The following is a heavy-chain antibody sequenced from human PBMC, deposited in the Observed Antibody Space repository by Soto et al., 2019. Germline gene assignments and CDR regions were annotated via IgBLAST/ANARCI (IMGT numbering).Heavy chain of an antibody. J-gene: IGHJ6*02. V-gene: IGHV5-51*01. Sequence: GESLKISCKGSGYSFTSHWIGWVRQMPGKCLEWMGIIDSGDSDTRYSPSFQGQVTISSDNSISTAYLYWTSLNASDTAIYYCARYGDYLYYYNGMDVWGQGTTVTVSS. CDR3: ARYGDYLYYYNGMDV. D-gene: IGHD4-17*01. CDR2: IDSGDSDT. CDR1: GYSFTSHW.